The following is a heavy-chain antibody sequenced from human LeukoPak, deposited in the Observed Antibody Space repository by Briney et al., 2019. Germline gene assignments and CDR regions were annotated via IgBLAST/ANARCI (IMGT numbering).Heavy chain of an antibody. CDR1: GFTFSSYW. J-gene: IGHJ6*02. Sequence: GGSLRLSCAASGFTFSSYWMSWVRQAPGKGLEWVANIKQDGSEKYYVDSVKGRFTISRDNAKNSLYLQMNSLRAEDTAVYYCARGAPLRYFDWLSYGMVVWGQGTTVTVSS. V-gene: IGHV3-7*04. CDR2: IKQDGSEK. D-gene: IGHD3-9*01. CDR3: ARGAPLRYFDWLSYGMVV.